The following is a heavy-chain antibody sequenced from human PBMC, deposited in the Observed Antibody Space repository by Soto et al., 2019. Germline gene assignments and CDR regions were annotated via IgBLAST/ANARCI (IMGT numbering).Heavy chain of an antibody. CDR3: AKDIQMASLRMSGHYFDY. D-gene: IGHD3-10*02. V-gene: IGHV3-30*18. J-gene: IGHJ4*02. CDR1: GFTFSSYG. CDR2: ISYDGSNK. Sequence: GGSLRLSCAASGFTFSSYGMHWVRQAPGKGLEWVAVISYDGSNKYYADSVKGRFTISRDNSKNTLYLQMNSLRAEDTAVYYCAKDIQMASLRMSGHYFDYWGQGTLVTVSS.